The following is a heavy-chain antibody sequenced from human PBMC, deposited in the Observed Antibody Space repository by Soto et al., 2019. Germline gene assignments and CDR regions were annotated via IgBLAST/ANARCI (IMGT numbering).Heavy chain of an antibody. V-gene: IGHV4-31*03. CDR1: GGSISSGAYY. CDR2: VSYSGST. J-gene: IGHJ4*02. CDR3: AREGGNGIDY. D-gene: IGHD3-16*01. Sequence: SETLSLTCTVSGGSISSGAYYWSWIRQYPGKGREWIGYVSYSGSTYYNPSLKSRVSISVDTSKNQFSLNLISATAAETAVYYCAREGGNGIDYWGQGTLVTVSS.